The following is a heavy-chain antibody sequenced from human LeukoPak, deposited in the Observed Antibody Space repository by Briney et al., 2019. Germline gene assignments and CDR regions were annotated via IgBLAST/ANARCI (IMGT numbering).Heavy chain of an antibody. CDR3: SRGYYYGSD. CDR2: IYSGDST. Sequence: PGGSLRLSCAASGFTASSNYINWVRQAPGKGLEWVSVIYSGDSTYYADSVKGRFTISRDNSKNTLYLQMNSLRADDTALYYCSRGYYYGSDWGQGTLVTVSS. V-gene: IGHV3-66*01. J-gene: IGHJ4*02. D-gene: IGHD3-10*01. CDR1: GFTASSNY.